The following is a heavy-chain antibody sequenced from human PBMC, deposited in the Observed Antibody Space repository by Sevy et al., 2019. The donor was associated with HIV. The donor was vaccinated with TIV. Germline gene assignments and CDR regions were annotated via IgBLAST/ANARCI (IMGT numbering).Heavy chain of an antibody. CDR2: IWYDGNNQ. CDR1: GFAFSDYG. CDR3: ARDPRIFGDYLLTYFDY. J-gene: IGHJ4*02. D-gene: IGHD4-17*01. V-gene: IGHV3-33*01. Sequence: GESLKISCVASGFAFSDYGMHWVRQAPGKGLEWVAVIWYDGNNQHYADSVRGRFTISRDNSKNTQYLQLSSLRAEDTAVYYCARDPRIFGDYLLTYFDYWGQGVLVTVSS.